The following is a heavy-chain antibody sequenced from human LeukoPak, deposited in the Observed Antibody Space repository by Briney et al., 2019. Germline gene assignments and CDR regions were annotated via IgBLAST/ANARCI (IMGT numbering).Heavy chain of an antibody. CDR1: GFTFSSYA. D-gene: IGHD3-9*01. J-gene: IGHJ4*02. CDR3: ARVRYDYDILTEEDY. Sequence: GSLRLSCAASGFTFSSYAMHWVRQAPGKGLEWVAVISYDGSNKYYADSVKGRFTISRDNSKNTLYLQMNSLRAEDTAVYYCARVRYDYDILTEEDYWGQGTLVTVSS. V-gene: IGHV3-30-3*01. CDR2: ISYDGSNK.